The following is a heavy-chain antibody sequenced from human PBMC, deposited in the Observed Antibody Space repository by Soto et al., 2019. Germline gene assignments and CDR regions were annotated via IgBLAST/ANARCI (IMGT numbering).Heavy chain of an antibody. Sequence: GGSLRLSCVASGVTFITYEMNWVRQAPGRGLEWISYISGSSSMIYYTDPVKGRFIISKDNAKNSLYLQMNSLRAEDTAVYYCANDFWSEYRWGQGTLVTVSS. CDR1: GVTFITYE. CDR3: ANDFWSEYR. D-gene: IGHD3-3*01. V-gene: IGHV3-48*03. J-gene: IGHJ4*02. CDR2: ISGSSSMI.